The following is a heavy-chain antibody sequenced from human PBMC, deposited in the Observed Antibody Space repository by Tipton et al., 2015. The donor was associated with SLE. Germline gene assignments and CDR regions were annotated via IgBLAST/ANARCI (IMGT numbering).Heavy chain of an antibody. CDR1: GASITSSDW. D-gene: IGHD3-22*01. CDR2: IHHRGST. J-gene: IGHJ4*02. Sequence: GSLRLSCAVSGASITSSDWWSWVRQPPGKGLEYIGEIHHRGSTYYNPSLTGRPAISLDASKKQFSLKLTSVTTADTAVYYCARYYYDSTGDCLFDYWGQGTLVTVSS. V-gene: IGHV4-4*02. CDR3: ARYYYDSTGDCLFDY.